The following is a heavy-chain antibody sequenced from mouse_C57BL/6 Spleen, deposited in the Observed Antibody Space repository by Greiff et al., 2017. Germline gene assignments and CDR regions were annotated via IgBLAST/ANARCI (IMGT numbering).Heavy chain of an antibody. CDR2: IYPSDSET. D-gene: IGHD2-5*01. CDR3: ARGDYSNYVGFFAY. Sequence: QVQLQQPGAELVRPGSSVKLSCKASGYTFTSYWMDWVKQRPGQGLEWIGNIYPSDSETHYNQKFKDKATLTVDKSSSTAYMQLSSLTSEDSAVYYCARGDYSNYVGFFAYWGQGTLVTVSA. CDR1: GYTFTSYW. J-gene: IGHJ3*01. V-gene: IGHV1-61*01.